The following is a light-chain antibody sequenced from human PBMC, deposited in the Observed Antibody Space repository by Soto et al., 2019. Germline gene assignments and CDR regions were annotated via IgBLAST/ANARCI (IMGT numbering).Light chain of an antibody. CDR2: AAS. CDR3: LQHNSYPRT. V-gene: IGKV1-17*01. CDR1: QGIRNE. J-gene: IGKJ1*01. Sequence: DIQMTQSPSSVAASVGDRVINTCRASQGIRNELGWYQQKPGKAPKRLIYAASSLQSGVPSRYSGSGSGTEFTLTISILQPEDFATYYCLQHNSYPRTFGQGTKVEIK.